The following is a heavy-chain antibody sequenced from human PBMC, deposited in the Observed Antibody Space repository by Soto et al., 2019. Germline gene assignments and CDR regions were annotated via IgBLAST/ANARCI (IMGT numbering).Heavy chain of an antibody. Sequence: GGSLRLSCAASGFTFSSYGMHWVRQAPGKGLEWVAVISYDGSNKYYADSVKGRFTISRDNSKNTLYLQMNSLRAEDTAVYYCAKDGVGGSGSRGDYYYMDVWGKGTTVTVSS. CDR1: GFTFSSYG. CDR2: ISYDGSNK. D-gene: IGHD3-10*01. CDR3: AKDGVGGSGSRGDYYYMDV. J-gene: IGHJ6*03. V-gene: IGHV3-30*18.